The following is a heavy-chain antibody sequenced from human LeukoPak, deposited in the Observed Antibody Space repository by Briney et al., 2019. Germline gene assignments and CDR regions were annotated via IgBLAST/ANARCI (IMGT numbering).Heavy chain of an antibody. V-gene: IGHV4-39*01. D-gene: IGHD2/OR15-2a*01. J-gene: IGHJ4*02. CDR2: IYYSGTT. CDR3: ARQDIGLLGH. Sequence: SETLSLTCTVSGGSISSGTYYWGWIRQPPGKGLEWIGSIYYSGTTYYNPSLKSRVTISVDTSKNQFSLKLSSVTAADTAVYYCARQDIGLLGHWGQGTLVTVSS. CDR1: GGSISSGTYY.